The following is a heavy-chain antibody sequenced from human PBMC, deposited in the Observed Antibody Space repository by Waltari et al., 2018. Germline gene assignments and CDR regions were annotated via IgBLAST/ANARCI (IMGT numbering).Heavy chain of an antibody. Sequence: QVQRVQSGAAVKKPGSAVKVSCKACGGTFSSYAIRGVPKAPGQGLEWMGRIIPILGIANYAQKFQGRVTITADKSTSTAYMELSSLRSEDTAVYYCARDSYMGAVPKFDYWGQGTLVTVSS. CDR1: GGTFSSYA. V-gene: IGHV1-69*04. CDR2: IIPILGIA. CDR3: ARDSYMGAVPKFDY. J-gene: IGHJ4*02. D-gene: IGHD1-26*01.